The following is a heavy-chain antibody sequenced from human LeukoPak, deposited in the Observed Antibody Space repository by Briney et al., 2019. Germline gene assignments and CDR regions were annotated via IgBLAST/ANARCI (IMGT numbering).Heavy chain of an antibody. CDR1: GGSLSSGSYY. V-gene: IGHV4-61*02. D-gene: IGHD6-13*01. J-gene: IGHJ4*02. Sequence: SETLSLTCTVSGGSLSSGSYYWSWIRQPAGKGLEWIGRIYTSGSTNYNPTLKSRVTISVDTSKNQFSLKLSSVTAADTAVYYCARIRSRIAAAVYYFDYWGQGTLVTVSS. CDR3: ARIRSRIAAAVYYFDY. CDR2: IYTSGST.